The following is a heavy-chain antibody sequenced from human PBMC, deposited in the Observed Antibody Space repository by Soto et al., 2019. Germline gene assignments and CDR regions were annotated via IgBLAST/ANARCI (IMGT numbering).Heavy chain of an antibody. CDR1: GFTFRSYG. CDR3: ARDAVVAAQGWCYHFDS. J-gene: IGHJ4*02. D-gene: IGHD2-15*01. V-gene: IGHV3-30*03. Sequence: GGSLRLSCAASGFTFRSYGMHWVRQAPGKGLEWVAVTLFDGSNSYYADSVKGRFTISRDNSKKTLYLQMNSLRAEDTALYYCARDAVVAAQGWCYHFDSWGQGALVTVSS. CDR2: TLFDGSNS.